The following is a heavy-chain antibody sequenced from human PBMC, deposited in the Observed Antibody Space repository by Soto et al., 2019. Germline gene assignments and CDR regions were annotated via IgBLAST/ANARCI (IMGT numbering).Heavy chain of an antibody. V-gene: IGHV4-59*01. J-gene: IGHJ4*02. CDR3: ARSIYGSGSYYNVRLRTFYFDY. CDR1: GGSISSYY. CDR2: IYYSGST. D-gene: IGHD3-10*01. Sequence: SETLSLTCTVSGGSISSYYWSWIRQPPGKGLEWIGYIYYSGSTNYNPSLKSRVTISVDTAKNQFSLKLSSVTAADTAVYYCARSIYGSGSYYNVRLRTFYFDYWGQGTLVTVSS.